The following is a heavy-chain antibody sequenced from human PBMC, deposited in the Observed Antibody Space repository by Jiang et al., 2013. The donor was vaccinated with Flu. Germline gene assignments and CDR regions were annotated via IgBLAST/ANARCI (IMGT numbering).Heavy chain of an antibody. D-gene: IGHD1-7*01. J-gene: IGHJ4*02. Sequence: KFQGRVTLTTDTSATTAYMELSSLESEDTAVYYCATEFWGTKVFDNWGQGTLVTVSS. V-gene: IGHV1-3*01. CDR3: ATEFWGTKVFDN.